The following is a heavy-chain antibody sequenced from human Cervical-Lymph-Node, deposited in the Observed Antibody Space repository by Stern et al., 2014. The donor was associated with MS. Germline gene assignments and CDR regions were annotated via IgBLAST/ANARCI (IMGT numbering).Heavy chain of an antibody. Sequence: VQLVESGAELKKPGSSVKVSCKASGGTFSSYGISWVRQAPGQGLEWMGGIIPLFGTTNYARRFQGRVTITGDISTSTAYMELSSLRSEDTAVYYCARDGDFGSNYGMDVWGQGTTVTVSS. V-gene: IGHV1-69*06. J-gene: IGHJ6*02. CDR3: ARDGDFGSNYGMDV. CDR2: IIPLFGTT. CDR1: GGTFSSYG. D-gene: IGHD2-21*02.